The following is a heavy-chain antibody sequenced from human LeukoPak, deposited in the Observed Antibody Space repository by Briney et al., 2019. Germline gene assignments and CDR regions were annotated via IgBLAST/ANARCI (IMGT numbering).Heavy chain of an antibody. J-gene: IGHJ4*02. V-gene: IGHV4-59*01. CDR2: IYYSGST. Sequence: PSETLSLTCTVSGGSISSYYWSWIRQPPGKGLEWIGYIYYSGSTNYNPSLKSRVTISVDTSKNQFSLKLSSVTAADTAVYYCARVGGVVVAAAYYFDDWGQGTLVTVSS. D-gene: IGHD2-15*01. CDR3: ARVGGVVVAAAYYFDD. CDR1: GGSISSYY.